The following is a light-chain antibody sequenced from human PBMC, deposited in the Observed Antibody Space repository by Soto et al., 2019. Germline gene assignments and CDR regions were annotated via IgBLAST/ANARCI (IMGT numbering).Light chain of an antibody. CDR3: QQYNNWRGT. CDR1: QSVSSN. Sequence: EIVMTQSPATLSVSPGERATLSCRASQSVSSNLAWYQQKPGQAPRLLIYGASTRATGIPARFSGSGSGTEFTLTISSLQSEDLAVYYCQQYNNWRGTFGPGTKVEIK. CDR2: GAS. V-gene: IGKV3-15*01. J-gene: IGKJ1*01.